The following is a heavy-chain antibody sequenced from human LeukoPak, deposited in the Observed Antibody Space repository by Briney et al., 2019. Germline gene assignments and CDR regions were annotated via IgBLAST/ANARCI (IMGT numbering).Heavy chain of an antibody. CDR1: GFTFSNSA. J-gene: IGHJ4*02. D-gene: IGHD6-13*01. CDR3: AKGGASSWYSL. CDR2: ISGNGGST. V-gene: IGHV3-23*01. Sequence: XGSLRLSCAASGFTFSNSAMSWVRQAPGKGLEWVSTISGNGGSTDYAVSVKGRFTISRDNSRNTLFLQMDSLRAEDTAVFYCAKGGASSWYSLWGQGTLVTVSS.